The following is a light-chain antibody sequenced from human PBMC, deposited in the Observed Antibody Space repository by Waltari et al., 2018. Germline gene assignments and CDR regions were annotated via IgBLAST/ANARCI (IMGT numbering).Light chain of an antibody. Sequence: QSALTQPASVSGSPGQSITISCTGTSSDVGGYNYVSWYQQHPGKAPKLMLYDVSNRPSGVSNRFSGSKSGNTASLTISGLQAEDEADYYCSSYTSSNTLGFGTGTKVTVL. CDR3: SSYTSSNTLG. CDR1: SSDVGGYNY. V-gene: IGLV2-14*03. CDR2: DVS. J-gene: IGLJ1*01.